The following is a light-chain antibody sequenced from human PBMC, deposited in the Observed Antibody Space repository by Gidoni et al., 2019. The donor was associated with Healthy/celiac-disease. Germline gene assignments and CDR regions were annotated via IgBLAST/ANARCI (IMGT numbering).Light chain of an antibody. CDR1: QSVSSN. CDR2: GAS. Sequence: TLSCRASQSVSSNVAWYQQKPGQAPRLLIYGASTRATGSPARFSGSGSGTEFTLTISSLQSEDFAVYYCQQYNNWPPWTFGQGTKVEIK. CDR3: QQYNNWPPWT. V-gene: IGKV3-15*01. J-gene: IGKJ1*01.